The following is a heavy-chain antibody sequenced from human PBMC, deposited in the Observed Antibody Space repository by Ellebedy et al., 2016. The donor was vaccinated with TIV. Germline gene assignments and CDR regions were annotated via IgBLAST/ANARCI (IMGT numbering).Heavy chain of an antibody. J-gene: IGHJ3*01. CDR1: GLTFSSHA. CDR2: ISIDGSGT. CDR3: ARDRDDPNPGDAFDV. Sequence: GESLKISCAASGLTFSSHAMHWVRQAPGKGLVWVSRISIDGSGTTYAESVKGRFTSSRDNAKNTLYLQMNSLGAEDTAVYYCARDRDDPNPGDAFDVWGQGAMVTVSS. V-gene: IGHV3-74*01.